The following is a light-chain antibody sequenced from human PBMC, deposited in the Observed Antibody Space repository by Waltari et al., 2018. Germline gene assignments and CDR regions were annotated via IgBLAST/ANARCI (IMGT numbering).Light chain of an antibody. CDR3: LFYMGSGIWV. V-gene: IGLV8-61*01. J-gene: IGLJ3*02. Sequence: QTVVTQEPSLAVSPGGTVTLTCAFIPCSGSSISYATWYQQTPGQAPRTLVYKGNIRSSGVPERFSGSILGNKAALTITGAQADDESDYYCLFYMGSGIWVFGGGTKLTVL. CDR1: PCSGSSISY. CDR2: KGN.